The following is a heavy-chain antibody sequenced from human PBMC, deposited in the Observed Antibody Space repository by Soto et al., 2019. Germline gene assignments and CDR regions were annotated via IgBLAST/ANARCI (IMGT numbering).Heavy chain of an antibody. D-gene: IGHD2-2*01. J-gene: IGHJ3*02. V-gene: IGHV1-2*02. CDR2: INPKSGGT. CDR3: AILIKRGTSWYAFDI. CDR1: GYTFTDYY. Sequence: ASVKVSFKAFGYTFTDYYIHWVRQAPGQGLEWMGWINPKSGGTNYAQKLQGRVTMTRDTSIDTAYMELTRVRSDDTAVYYCAILIKRGTSWYAFDIWGQGTLVTVSS.